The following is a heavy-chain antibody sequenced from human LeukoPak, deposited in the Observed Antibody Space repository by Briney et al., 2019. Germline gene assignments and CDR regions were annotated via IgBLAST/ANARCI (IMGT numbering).Heavy chain of an antibody. CDR2: INSDGSST. Sequence: GGSLRLSCAASGFTLSNSWMTWVRQAPGKGLVWVSRINSDGSSTSYADSVKGRFTISRDNAKNTLYLQMDSLRAEDTAVYYCARDEYSLPERYWGQGTLVTVSS. J-gene: IGHJ4*02. CDR1: GFTLSNSW. V-gene: IGHV3-74*01. D-gene: IGHD2-21*01. CDR3: ARDEYSLPERY.